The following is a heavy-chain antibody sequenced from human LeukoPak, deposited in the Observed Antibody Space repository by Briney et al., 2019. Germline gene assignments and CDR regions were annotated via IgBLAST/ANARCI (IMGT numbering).Heavy chain of an antibody. CDR3: QCLRWFDP. Sequence: GGSLRLSCAAPGFPFSNAWMSWVRQAPGRGLEWVGRIKSKTDGGTPSYAAAVKGRFTISRDDSKNTVYLHMNSLKTEDTAVYYFQCLRWFDPWGQGTLVTVSS. J-gene: IGHJ5*02. D-gene: IGHD3-16*01. CDR2: IKSKTDGGTP. V-gene: IGHV3-15*01. CDR1: GFPFSNAW.